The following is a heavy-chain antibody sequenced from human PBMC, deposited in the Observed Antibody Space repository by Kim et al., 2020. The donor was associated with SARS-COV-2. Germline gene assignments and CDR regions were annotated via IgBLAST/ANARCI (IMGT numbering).Heavy chain of an antibody. CDR2: IYYSGST. Sequence: SETLSLTCTVSGGSISSGGYYWSWIRQHPGKGLEWIGYIYYSGSTYYNPSLKSRVTISVDTSKNQFSLKLSSVTAADTAVYYCATMGGRQPDYWGQGTLVTVSS. CDR1: GGSISSGGYY. D-gene: IGHD3-16*01. CDR3: ATMGGRQPDY. V-gene: IGHV4-31*03. J-gene: IGHJ4*02.